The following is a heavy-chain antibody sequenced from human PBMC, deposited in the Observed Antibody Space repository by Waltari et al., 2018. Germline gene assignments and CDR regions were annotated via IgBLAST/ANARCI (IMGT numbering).Heavy chain of an antibody. V-gene: IGHV4-61*02. CDR2: IYTTGST. J-gene: IGHJ4*02. CDR1: GDSMSSANYY. Sequence: QVQLQESGPGLVKPSQTLSLTCAISGDSMSSANYYWSWIRQPAGKGLEWIGRIYTTGSTNDNPSLKSRVTISIDTSKSQFSLNLDSVTAADTAVYYCARGLGTTNFDVWGQGTLVTASS. CDR3: ARGLGTTNFDV. D-gene: IGHD1-26*01.